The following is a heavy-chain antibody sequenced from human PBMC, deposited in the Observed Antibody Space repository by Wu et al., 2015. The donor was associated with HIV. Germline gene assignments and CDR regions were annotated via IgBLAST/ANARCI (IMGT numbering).Heavy chain of an antibody. V-gene: IGHV1-2*02. CDR3: TKDYGIVGSTLPEYFQH. J-gene: IGHJ1*01. Sequence: QVQLMQSGAEVKKPGASVKVSCKTSGYTFTDNYMHWVRQAPGQGLEWMGWINPNSGGSKSPQKFQGRVTMTRDTSVSTVYLELTRLKFDDTAIYYCTKDYGIVGSTLPEYFQHWGQGTLVTVSS. CDR2: INPNSGGS. D-gene: IGHD1-26*01. CDR1: GYTFTDNY.